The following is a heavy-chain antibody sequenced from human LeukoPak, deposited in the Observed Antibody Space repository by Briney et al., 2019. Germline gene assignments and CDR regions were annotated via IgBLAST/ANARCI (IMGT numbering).Heavy chain of an antibody. J-gene: IGHJ6*02. D-gene: IGHD3-10*01. Sequence: PGGSLRLSCAASGFTFSSYWMHWVRQAPGKGLVWVSRINSDGSSTSYADSVKGRFTISRDNSKNTLYLQMNSLRAEDTAVYYCARDPLGMVRGFYYYGMDVWGQGTTVTVSS. CDR2: INSDGSST. V-gene: IGHV3-74*01. CDR3: ARDPLGMVRGFYYYGMDV. CDR1: GFTFSSYW.